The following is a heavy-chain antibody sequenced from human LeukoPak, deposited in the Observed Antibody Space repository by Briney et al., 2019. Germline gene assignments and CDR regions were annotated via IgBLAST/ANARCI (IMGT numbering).Heavy chain of an antibody. CDR2: IWYDGSNK. CDR3: ARHDSSGYYYSN. J-gene: IGHJ4*02. V-gene: IGHV3-33*08. CDR1: GFTFSNYA. D-gene: IGHD3-22*01. Sequence: GGSLRLSCAASGFTFSNYAIHWVRQAPGKGLEWVAVIWYDGSNKYYADSVKGRFTISRDNSKNTLYLQMNSLRAEDTAVYYCARHDSSGYYYSNWGQGTLVTVSS.